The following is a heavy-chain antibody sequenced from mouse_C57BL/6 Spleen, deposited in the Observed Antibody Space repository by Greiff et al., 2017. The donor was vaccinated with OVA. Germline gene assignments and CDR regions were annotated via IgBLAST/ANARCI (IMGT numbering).Heavy chain of an antibody. CDR3: TSPPYGSSWDY. V-gene: IGHV1-15*01. CDR2: IDPETGGT. J-gene: IGHJ2*01. CDR1: GYTFTDYE. Sequence: VQLQESGAELVRPGASVTLSCKASGYTFTDYEMHWVKQTPVHGLEWIGAIDPETGGTAYNQKFKGKAILTADKSSSTAYMELRSLTSEDSAVYYCTSPPYGSSWDYWGQGTTLTVSS. D-gene: IGHD1-1*01.